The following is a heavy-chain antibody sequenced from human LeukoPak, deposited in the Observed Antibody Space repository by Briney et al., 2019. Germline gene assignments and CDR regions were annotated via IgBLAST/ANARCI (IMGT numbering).Heavy chain of an antibody. CDR1: GITLSNYG. CDR2: ISERGGST. D-gene: IGHD3-10*01. CDR3: AKRGIVIRAVIIIGFHKEAYYFDY. J-gene: IGHJ4*02. V-gene: IGHV3-23*01. Sequence: GGSLRLSCVVSGITLSNYGMNWVRQAPGKGLELVSGISERGGSTNYADSVKGRFIISRDTSKNTAYLQMNSLRVEDTAVYFCAKRGIVIRAVIIIGFHKEAYYFDYWGQGILVTVSS.